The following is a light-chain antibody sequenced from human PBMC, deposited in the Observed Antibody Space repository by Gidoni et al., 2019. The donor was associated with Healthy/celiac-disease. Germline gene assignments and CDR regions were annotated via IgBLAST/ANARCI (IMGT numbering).Light chain of an antibody. CDR3: QQYYSTPTWT. V-gene: IGKV4-1*01. Sequence: DIVMTQAPDSLAVVLGERATINCKSSQSVLYSSNNQNYLAWYQQKPGQPPKLLIYWASTRESGVPDRFSGSGSGTDFTLTIISLQAEDVAVYYCQQYYSTPTWTFGQXTKVEIK. CDR2: WAS. J-gene: IGKJ1*01. CDR1: QSVLYSSNNQNY.